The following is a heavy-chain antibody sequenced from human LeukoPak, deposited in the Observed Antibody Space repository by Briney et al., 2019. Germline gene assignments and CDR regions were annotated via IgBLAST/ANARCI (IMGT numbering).Heavy chain of an antibody. V-gene: IGHV1-2*02. Sequence: PWASVKVSCRASGGTFSSYAISWVRQAPGQGLEWMGWINPNSGGTNYAQKFYARVTMTRDTSISTAYMELSRLRSDDTAVYYCARGHSHSGSPIDYWGQGTLVTVSS. J-gene: IGHJ4*02. CDR3: ARGHSHSGSPIDY. CDR2: INPNSGGT. D-gene: IGHD1-26*01. CDR1: GGTFSSYA.